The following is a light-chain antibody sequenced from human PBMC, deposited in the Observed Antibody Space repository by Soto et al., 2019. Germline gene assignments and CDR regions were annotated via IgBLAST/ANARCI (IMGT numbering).Light chain of an antibody. CDR3: QQSYSTPQT. CDR1: QSISSY. J-gene: IGKJ1*01. CDR2: AAS. V-gene: IGKV1-39*01. Sequence: DIQMTQSPSSLSASVGDRVTITCRASQSISSYLNWYQQKPGKAPKLLIYAASSLQSGVPSSFSGSGSGTEFTLPISSLQPEDFATYYCQQSYSTPQTFGQGTKVEIK.